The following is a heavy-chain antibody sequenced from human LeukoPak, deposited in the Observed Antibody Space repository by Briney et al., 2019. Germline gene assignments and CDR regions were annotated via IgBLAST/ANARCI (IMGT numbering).Heavy chain of an antibody. CDR2: IRPNSGGI. CDR3: ARGGYCSSISCSYNFDY. V-gene: IGHV1-2*02. CDR1: GYTLTDHH. J-gene: IGHJ4*02. D-gene: IGHD2-2*03. Sequence: RASVRVSCKASGYTLTDHHLIWVRQAPGQGLEWMGWIRPNSGGIKYAQEFQGRVTMTRDTSISTAYMELTSLTSDDTAIYYCARGGYCSSISCSYNFDYWGQGTLVTVSS.